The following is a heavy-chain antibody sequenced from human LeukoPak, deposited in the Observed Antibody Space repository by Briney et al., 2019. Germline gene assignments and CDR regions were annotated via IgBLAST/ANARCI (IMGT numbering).Heavy chain of an antibody. CDR2: INHRGST. CDR3: ERGSIYYGDSSAYFDY. Sequence: SETLSLTCSVYGGSFSGYFWTYIRQPPGKGLEWIGEINHRGSTSYNPSLKSRVTISRDTSKNQFSLRLTSVTAADTAVYYCERGSIYYGDSSAYFDYWGQGSLVTVSS. CDR1: GGSFSGYF. D-gene: IGHD3-22*01. V-gene: IGHV4-34*01. J-gene: IGHJ4*02.